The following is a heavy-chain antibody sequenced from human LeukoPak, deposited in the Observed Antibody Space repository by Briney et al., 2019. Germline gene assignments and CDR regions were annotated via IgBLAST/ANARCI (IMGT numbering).Heavy chain of an antibody. D-gene: IGHD4-17*01. CDR1: GFTFSSYG. J-gene: IGHJ6*02. V-gene: IGHV3-30*02. CDR3: ASDGDYYYYGMDV. CDR2: IRYDGSNK. Sequence: GGSLRLSCAASGFTFSSYGMHWVRQAPGKGLEWVAFIRYDGSNKYYADSVKGRFTISRDNSKNTLYLQMNSLRAEDTAVYYCASDGDYYYYGMDVWGQGTTVTASS.